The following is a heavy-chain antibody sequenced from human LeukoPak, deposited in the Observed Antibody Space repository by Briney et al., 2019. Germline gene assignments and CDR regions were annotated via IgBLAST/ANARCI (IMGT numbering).Heavy chain of an antibody. CDR1: DYSINSGYY. CDR3: ARQAAAGSGPRFDP. D-gene: IGHD6-13*01. J-gene: IGHJ5*02. V-gene: IGHV4-38-2*02. CDR2: FYHTGNT. Sequence: SETLSLTCTVSDYSINSGYYWGWIRQPPGQGLEWIGSFYHTGNTYYNPSLKSRVTISGYASKNQFSLNLGSVTAADTAVYYCARQAAAGSGPRFDPWGQGTLVTVSS.